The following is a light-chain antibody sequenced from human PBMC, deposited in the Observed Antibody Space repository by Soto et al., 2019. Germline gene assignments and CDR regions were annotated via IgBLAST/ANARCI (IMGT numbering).Light chain of an antibody. CDR1: QSISSY. J-gene: IGKJ1*01. CDR2: AAS. V-gene: IGKV1-39*02. Sequence: ASQSISSYLNWYQQKPGKAPKLLIYAASSLQSGVXXXXSGSGSGTNFTLTISRLEPEDFAVYYCQQYGKLPRTFGQGTKVDIK. CDR3: QQYGKLPRT.